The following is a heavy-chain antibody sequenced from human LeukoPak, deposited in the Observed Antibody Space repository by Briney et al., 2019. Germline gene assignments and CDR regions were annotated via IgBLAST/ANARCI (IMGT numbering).Heavy chain of an antibody. V-gene: IGHV1-18*01. D-gene: IGHD5-12*01. CDR3: ARWGYSGYDLDYYYGMDV. CDR2: ISAYNGNT. J-gene: IGHJ6*02. CDR1: GYTFTSYG. Sequence: SSVKVSCKASGYTFTSYGISWVRQAPGQGLEWMGWISAYNGNTNYAQKLQGRVTMTTDTSTSTAYMELRSLRSDDTAVYYCARWGYSGYDLDYYYGMDVWGQGTTVTVSS.